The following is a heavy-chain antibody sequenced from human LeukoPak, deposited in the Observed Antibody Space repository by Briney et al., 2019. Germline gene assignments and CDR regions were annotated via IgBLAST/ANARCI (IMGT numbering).Heavy chain of an antibody. CDR2: INSDGKTT. Sequence: GSLSLSCAASGFTFSSYWMYWVRQAPGKGLVWVSRINSDGKTTNYADSVKGRFTISRDNAKNTLYLQMNSLRAEDTAVYYCTRDITLTRGGRSDYWGQGTMDPVSA. V-gene: IGHV3-74*01. CDR1: GFTFSSYW. D-gene: IGHD3-10*01. J-gene: IGHJ4*02. CDR3: TRDITLTRGGRSDY.